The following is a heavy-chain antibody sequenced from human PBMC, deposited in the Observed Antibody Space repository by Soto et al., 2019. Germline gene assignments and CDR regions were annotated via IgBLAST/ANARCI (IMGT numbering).Heavy chain of an antibody. V-gene: IGHV1-2*02. CDR3: ARGGGTILAPLP. J-gene: IGHJ5*02. Sequence: QVQLMQSGAEMKKPGASVKVSCKASGYTFTGYFMHWVRQAPGQGLEWMGWINTNSGATKYAHKFQGRVTMTRDTVISAAYMERSGLTSDDTAVYFCARGGGTILAPLPWGQGTLVTVSS. CDR2: INTNSGAT. D-gene: IGHD3-3*01. CDR1: GYTFTGYF.